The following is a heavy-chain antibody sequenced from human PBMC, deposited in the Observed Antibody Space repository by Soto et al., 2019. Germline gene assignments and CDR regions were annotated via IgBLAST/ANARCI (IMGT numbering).Heavy chain of an antibody. J-gene: IGHJ4*02. CDR3: ARASSTVTFFDY. Sequence: ASVKVSCKASGYTFTGYYLHWVRQAPGQGLEWMGWINPNSGVTNYAQKFQGWVTMTRDTSSSTAYMEVTRLRSDDTAVYYCARASSTVTFFDYWGQGTLVTVSS. CDR2: INPNSGVT. CDR1: GYTFTGYY. V-gene: IGHV1-2*04. D-gene: IGHD4-17*01.